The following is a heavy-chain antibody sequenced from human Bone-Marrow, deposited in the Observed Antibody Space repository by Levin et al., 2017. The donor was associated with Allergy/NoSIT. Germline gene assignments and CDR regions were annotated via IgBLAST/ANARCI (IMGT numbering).Heavy chain of an antibody. V-gene: IGHV2-5*02. D-gene: IGHD1-26*01. CDR2: IYWDDDI. J-gene: IGHJ4*02. Sequence: SGPTLVKPTQTLTLTCSFSGFSLTTSGVGVGWIRQPPGKALEWLALIYWDDDIYYSPSLNSRLTITKDTSQNQVILTMTNMDPVDTATYYCARRLVVEATYDYWGQGTLVSVSS. CDR1: GFSLTTSGVG. CDR3: ARRLVVEATYDY.